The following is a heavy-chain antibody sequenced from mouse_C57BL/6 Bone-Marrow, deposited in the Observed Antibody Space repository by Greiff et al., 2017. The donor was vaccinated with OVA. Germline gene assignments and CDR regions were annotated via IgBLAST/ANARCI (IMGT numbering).Heavy chain of an antibody. V-gene: IGHV1-82*01. Sequence: QVQLQQSGPELVKPGASVKISCKASGYAFSSSWMNWVKQRPGKGLEWIGRIYPGDGDTNYNGKFKGKATLTADKSSSTAYMQLSSLTSEDSAVYFCASYDYCSSSAWFAYWGQGTLVTVSA. CDR1: GYAFSSSW. D-gene: IGHD3-2*02. CDR3: ASYDYCSSSAWFAY. J-gene: IGHJ3*01. CDR2: IYPGDGDT.